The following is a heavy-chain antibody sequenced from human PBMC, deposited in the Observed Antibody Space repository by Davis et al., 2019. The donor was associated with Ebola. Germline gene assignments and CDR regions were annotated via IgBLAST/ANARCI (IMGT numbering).Heavy chain of an antibody. J-gene: IGHJ6*04. Sequence: SVTVSCTASVYTVTSHGVSWVRQAPARGLEWMGWISAYSGDTIYAQKFQGRVTMTRDISTNTAYMELRSLRSDDTAVYYCARVACSGNSCSLYSYGMDVWGEGTTVTVSS. CDR3: ARVACSGNSCSLYSYGMDV. D-gene: IGHD2-2*01. CDR2: ISAYSGDT. CDR1: VYTVTSHG. V-gene: IGHV1-18*01.